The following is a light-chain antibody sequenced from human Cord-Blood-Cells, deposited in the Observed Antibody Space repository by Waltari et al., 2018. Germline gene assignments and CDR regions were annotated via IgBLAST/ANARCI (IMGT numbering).Light chain of an antibody. J-gene: IGLJ3*02. CDR1: SSDVGGYNY. V-gene: IGLV2-14*03. CDR3: SSYTSSSTWV. CDR2: DVS. Sequence: QSALTQPASVSGSPGQSITISCTGTSSDVGGYNYVSWYQQHPGKAPKLMIYDVSNRPSGVSNRVSGSNSGNTASLTISGLQAEDEADYYCSSYTSSSTWVFGGGTKLTVL.